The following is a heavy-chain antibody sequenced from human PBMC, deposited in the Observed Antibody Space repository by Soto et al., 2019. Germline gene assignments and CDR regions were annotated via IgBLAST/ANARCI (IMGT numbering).Heavy chain of an antibody. D-gene: IGHD3-10*01. Sequence: PSKTLSLTCTVSGGYFSSYFWGWLRQPPGKGLEWIGYIFCSGSTNYNPSLEGRVTISVDTSKNQFSLKVSSVTAADTAVYYCARHYPIGNTVNYFDYWGQGTLVTVSS. CDR3: ARHYPIGNTVNYFDY. CDR1: GGYFSSYF. CDR2: IFCSGST. V-gene: IGHV4-59*01. J-gene: IGHJ4*02.